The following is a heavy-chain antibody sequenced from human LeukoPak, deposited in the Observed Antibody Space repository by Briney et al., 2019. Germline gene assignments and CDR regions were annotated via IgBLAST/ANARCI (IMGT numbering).Heavy chain of an antibody. CDR2: INPGSGGT. V-gene: IGHV1-46*01. J-gene: IGHJ4*02. Sequence: ASVKVSCKASGYTFSSYYIHWVRQAPGQGLEWMGLINPGSGGTSYAQKFQGRVTLTRDTSTTSAYMELSSLTSEDTAMYFCAKDGEVGMATREDWWGQGTLVSVS. CDR3: AKDGEVGMATREDW. D-gene: IGHD5-24*01. CDR1: GYTFSSYY.